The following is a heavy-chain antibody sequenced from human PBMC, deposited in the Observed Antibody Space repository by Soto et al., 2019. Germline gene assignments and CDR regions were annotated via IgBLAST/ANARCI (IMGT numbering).Heavy chain of an antibody. Sequence: SETLSLTCTVSGGSISSYYWSWIRQPPGKGLEWIGYIYYSGGTNYNPSLKSRVTISVDTSKNQFSLKLSSVTAADTAVYYCARHFAPYSSSPKTFDYWGQGTLVTVSS. CDR1: GGSISSYY. J-gene: IGHJ4*02. D-gene: IGHD6-13*01. V-gene: IGHV4-59*08. CDR3: ARHFAPYSSSPKTFDY. CDR2: IYYSGGT.